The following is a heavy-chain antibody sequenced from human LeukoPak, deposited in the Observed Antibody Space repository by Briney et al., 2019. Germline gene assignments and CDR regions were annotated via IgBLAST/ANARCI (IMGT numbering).Heavy chain of an antibody. D-gene: IGHD2-15*01. CDR1: GYTFTSDD. CDR3: ARDRDVDDFDS. Sequence: GASVKVSCKASGYTFTSDDITWVRQAPGQGLAWMGWISTHNGDTNYAQKFQGRVTMTTDTSTSIAYMEVRSLGSDDTVVYYCARDRDVDDFDSWGHGTLVTVSS. J-gene: IGHJ4*01. V-gene: IGHV1-18*01. CDR2: ISTHNGDT.